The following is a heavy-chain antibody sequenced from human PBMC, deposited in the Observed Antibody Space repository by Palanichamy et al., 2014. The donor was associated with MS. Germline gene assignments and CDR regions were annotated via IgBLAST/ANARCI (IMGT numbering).Heavy chain of an antibody. CDR1: RGTFSNYG. CDR3: ARDDCTGNSCYSGY. D-gene: IGHD2-8*02. J-gene: IGHJ4*02. V-gene: IGHV1-69*06. Sequence: QVQLVQSGPEVRKPGSSVKVSCKAPRGTFSNYGISWVRQAPGQVFEWMGGIVPLFDTAHYAQKFQDRVTITADKSTTTAYIELSSLRSEDTAVYYCARDDCTGNSCYSGYWGQGTLVIVSS. CDR2: IVPLFDTA.